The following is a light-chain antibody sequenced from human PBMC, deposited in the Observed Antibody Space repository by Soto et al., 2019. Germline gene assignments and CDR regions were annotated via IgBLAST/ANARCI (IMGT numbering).Light chain of an antibody. V-gene: IGKV3-20*01. J-gene: IGKJ2*01. CDR2: VAS. CDR1: QSVTSSY. CDR3: QQYGTSPFT. Sequence: EIVLTQSPGTLSLSPGERATLSCRASQSVTSSYLAWYQQRPGQAPRLLIYVASSRATGIPDRFSGSGSGADFTLTISRLEPEDSAVYYCQQYGTSPFTFGQGTKLEI.